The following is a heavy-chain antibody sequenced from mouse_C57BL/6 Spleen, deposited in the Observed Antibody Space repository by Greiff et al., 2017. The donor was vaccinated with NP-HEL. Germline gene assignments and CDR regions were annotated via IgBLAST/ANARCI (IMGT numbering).Heavy chain of an antibody. J-gene: IGHJ2*01. CDR3: ARGDITTVVEDYFDY. CDR2: IYPRSGNT. CDR1: GYTFTSYG. D-gene: IGHD1-1*01. V-gene: IGHV1-81*01. Sequence: VQLQQSGAELARPGASVKLSCKASGYTFTSYGISWVKQRTGQGLEWIGEIYPRSGNTYYNEKFKGKATLTADKSSSTAYMELRSLTSEDSAVYFCARGDITTVVEDYFDYWGQGTTLTVSS.